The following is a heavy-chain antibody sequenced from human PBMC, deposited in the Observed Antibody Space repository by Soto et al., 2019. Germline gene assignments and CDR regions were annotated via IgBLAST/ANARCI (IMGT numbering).Heavy chain of an antibody. CDR3: ARNGDCTRPGCIVGWFDP. Sequence: PSDTLSLTCTVSGGSISSGGYYWSWIRQHPGKGLEWIGYIYYSGSTYYNPSLKSRVTISVDTSKNQFSLKLSSVTAADTAMYYCARNGDCTRPGCIVGWFDPWGPGTLVTVS. CDR2: IYYSGST. J-gene: IGHJ5*02. V-gene: IGHV4-31*03. CDR1: GGSISSGGYY. D-gene: IGHD2-8*01.